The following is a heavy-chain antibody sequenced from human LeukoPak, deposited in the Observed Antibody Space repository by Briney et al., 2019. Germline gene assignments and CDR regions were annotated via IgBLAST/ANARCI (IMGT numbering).Heavy chain of an antibody. V-gene: IGHV4-59*01. CDR1: GGSISSYY. CDR2: IYYSGST. D-gene: IGHD5-12*01. J-gene: IGHJ6*02. CDR3: ARDRSGYDSNYYYYGMDV. Sequence: SETLSLTCTVSGGSISSYYWSWIRQPPGKGLEWIGYIYYSGSTNYSPSLKSRVTISVDTSKNQFSLKLSSVTAADTAVYYCARDRSGYDSNYYYYGMDVWGQGTTVTVSS.